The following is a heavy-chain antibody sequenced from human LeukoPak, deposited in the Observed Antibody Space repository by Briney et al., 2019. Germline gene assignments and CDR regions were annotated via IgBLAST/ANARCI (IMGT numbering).Heavy chain of an antibody. J-gene: IGHJ4*02. CDR1: GYSFTSYW. V-gene: IGHV5-51*01. D-gene: IGHD3-22*01. Sequence: GESLKISCKGSGYSFTSYWIGWVRQMPGKGLEWMGIIYPGDSDTRYSLSFQGQVTISADKSISTAYLQWSSLKASDTAMYYCAASSGYYFPTADYWGQGTLVTVSS. CDR3: AASSGYYFPTADY. CDR2: IYPGDSDT.